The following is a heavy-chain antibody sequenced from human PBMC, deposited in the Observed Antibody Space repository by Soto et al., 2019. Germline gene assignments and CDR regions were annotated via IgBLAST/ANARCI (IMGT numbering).Heavy chain of an antibody. Sequence: GSLRLSCSASGFTFSSYAMHWVRQAPGKGLEYVSAISSNGGSTYYADSVKGRFTISRDNSKNTLYLQMSSLRAEDTAVYYCVTYYDFWSGYHHYWGQGTLVTVSS. CDR2: ISSNGGST. D-gene: IGHD3-3*01. V-gene: IGHV3-64D*06. J-gene: IGHJ4*02. CDR1: GFTFSSYA. CDR3: VTYYDFWSGYHHY.